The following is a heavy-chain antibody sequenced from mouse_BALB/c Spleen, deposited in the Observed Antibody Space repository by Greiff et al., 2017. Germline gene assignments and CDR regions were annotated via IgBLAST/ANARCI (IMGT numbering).Heavy chain of an antibody. CDR1: GYSITSGYY. J-gene: IGHJ4*01. Sequence: EVQLVESGPGLVKPSQSLSLTCSVTGYSITSGYYWNWIRQFPGNKLEWMGYISYDGSNNYNPSLKNRISITRDTSKNQFFLKLNSVTTEDTATYYCARDAPYYGSRENYYAMDYWGQGTSVTVSS. D-gene: IGHD1-1*01. CDR2: ISYDGSN. CDR3: ARDAPYYGSRENYYAMDY. V-gene: IGHV3-6*02.